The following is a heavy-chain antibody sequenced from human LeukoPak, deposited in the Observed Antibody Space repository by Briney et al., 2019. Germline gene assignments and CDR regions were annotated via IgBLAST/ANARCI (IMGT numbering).Heavy chain of an antibody. CDR2: IYYSGST. D-gene: IGHD6-13*01. J-gene: IGHJ4*02. V-gene: IGHV4-59*12. CDR1: GGSISSYY. CDR3: ATKRTIAATGTLVGY. Sequence: SETLSLTCTVSGGSISSYYWSWIRQPPGKGLEWIGYIYYSGSTNYNPSLKSRVTISVDTSKNQFSLKLSSVTAADTAVYYCATKRTIAATGTLVGYWGRGTLVTVSS.